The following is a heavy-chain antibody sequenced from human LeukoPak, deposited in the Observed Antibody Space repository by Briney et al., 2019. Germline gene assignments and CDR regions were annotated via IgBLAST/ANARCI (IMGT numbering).Heavy chain of an antibody. D-gene: IGHD2-2*01. V-gene: IGHV3-53*05. J-gene: IGHJ6*03. CDR2: IYSGGST. CDR1: GFTASSNN. Sequence: GGSLRPSWAASGFTASSNNMSWVRQAPGKGLGWGSVIYSGGSTYYAESVKGRFTTSGDNSKNTLYLQMNSLRSDDTAVYYCARRQYCSSTSCYPYYYMDVWGKGTTVTVSS. CDR3: ARRQYCSSTSCYPYYYMDV.